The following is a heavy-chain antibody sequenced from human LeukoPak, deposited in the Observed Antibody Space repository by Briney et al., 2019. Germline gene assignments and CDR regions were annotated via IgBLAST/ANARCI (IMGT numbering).Heavy chain of an antibody. Sequence: ASVKVSCKASGYTFTSYGISWVRQAPGQGFEWMGWISAYNGNTNYAQKLQGRVTMTTDTSTSTAYMELRSLRSDDTAVYYCARSGRYSGSYSLDYWGQGTLVTVSS. D-gene: IGHD1-26*01. J-gene: IGHJ4*02. CDR2: ISAYNGNT. CDR3: ARSGRYSGSYSLDY. V-gene: IGHV1-18*01. CDR1: GYTFTSYG.